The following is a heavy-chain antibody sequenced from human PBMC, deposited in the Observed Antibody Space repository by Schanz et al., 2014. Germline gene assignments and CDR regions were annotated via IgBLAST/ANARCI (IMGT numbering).Heavy chain of an antibody. CDR2: IQHDGSRT. J-gene: IGHJ5*02. V-gene: IGHV3-30*02. CDR3: ARDALGGPHNWFDP. D-gene: IGHD3-16*01. CDR1: GFIFSNHG. Sequence: QAELVESGGGVVQPGGSLRLSCEASGFIFSNHGMNWVRQAPGKGLEWVAFIQHDGSRTYYTASLKGRVTISRDNSQNMVYVEMNSLRVEDTAVYYCARDALGGPHNWFDPWGQGTLVSVSS.